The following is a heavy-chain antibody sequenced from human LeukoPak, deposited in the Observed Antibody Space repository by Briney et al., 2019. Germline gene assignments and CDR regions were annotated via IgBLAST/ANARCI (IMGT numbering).Heavy chain of an antibody. J-gene: IGHJ5*02. CDR2: IYYSGST. V-gene: IGHV4-31*03. Sequence: PQTLSLTCTVSGGSISSGGYYWGWIRQHPGKGLEWIGYIYYSGSTYYNPSLKSRVTISVDTSKNQFSLKLSSVTAADTAVYYCAREQQQLVGFDPWGQGTLVTVSS. CDR3: AREQQQLVGFDP. D-gene: IGHD6-13*01. CDR1: GGSISSGGYY.